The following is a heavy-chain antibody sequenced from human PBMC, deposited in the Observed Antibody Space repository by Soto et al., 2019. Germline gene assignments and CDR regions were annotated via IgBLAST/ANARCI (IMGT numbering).Heavy chain of an antibody. D-gene: IGHD2-8*01. CDR2: IYYSGST. J-gene: IGHJ6*02. CDR3: ARTRSSRGIVLMVYAIFGYYGMDV. V-gene: IGHV4-39*01. Sequence: SETLSLTCTVSGGSISSSSYYWGWIRQPPGKGLEWIGSIYYSGSTYYNPSLKSRVTISVDTSKNQFSLKLSSVTAADTAVYCCARTRSSRGIVLMVYAIFGYYGMDVWGQGTTVTVSS. CDR1: GGSISSSSYY.